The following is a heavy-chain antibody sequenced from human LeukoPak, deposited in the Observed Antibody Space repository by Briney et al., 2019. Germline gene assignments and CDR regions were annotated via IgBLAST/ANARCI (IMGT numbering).Heavy chain of an antibody. D-gene: IGHD3-16*02. Sequence: PSETLSLTCTVSGGSISSYYWSWIRQPPGKGLEWIGYIYYSGSTXYNPXLKSRVTISVDTSKNQFSLKLSSVTAADTAVYYCASGEXXXXXXYHXDYWGQGTLVTVSS. J-gene: IGHJ4*02. CDR3: ASGEXXXXXXYHXDY. CDR2: IYYSGST. V-gene: IGHV4-59*08. CDR1: GGSISSYY.